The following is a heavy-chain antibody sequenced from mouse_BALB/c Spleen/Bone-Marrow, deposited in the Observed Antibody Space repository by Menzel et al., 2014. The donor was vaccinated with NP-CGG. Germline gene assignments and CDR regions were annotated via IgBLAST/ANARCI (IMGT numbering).Heavy chain of an antibody. CDR1: GFTFSDYY. Sequence: EVNVVESGGGLVQPGGSLKLSCATSGFTFSDYYMYWVRQTPEKRLEWVAYISNGGGSAYYPDTVKGRFTISRDNDKNTLYLQVSRLKSEDTAVYYCARHDYRYDAWFAYWGQGTLVTVSA. D-gene: IGHD2-14*01. CDR3: ARHDYRYDAWFAY. V-gene: IGHV5-12*02. J-gene: IGHJ3*01. CDR2: ISNGGGSA.